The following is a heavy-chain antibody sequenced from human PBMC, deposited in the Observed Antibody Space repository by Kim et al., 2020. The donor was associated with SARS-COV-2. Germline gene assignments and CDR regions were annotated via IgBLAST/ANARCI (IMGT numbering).Heavy chain of an antibody. V-gene: IGHV4-31*03. CDR1: GGSISSGGYY. J-gene: IGHJ4*02. Sequence: SETLSLTCTVSGGSISSGGYYWSWIRQHQGKGLEWIGYIYYSGSTYYNPSLKSRVTISVDTSKNQFSLKLSSVTAADTAVYYCARGLVLTHTYNYDILSYFDYWGQGTLVTVSS. CDR3: ARGLVLTHTYNYDILSYFDY. D-gene: IGHD3-9*01. CDR2: IYYSGST.